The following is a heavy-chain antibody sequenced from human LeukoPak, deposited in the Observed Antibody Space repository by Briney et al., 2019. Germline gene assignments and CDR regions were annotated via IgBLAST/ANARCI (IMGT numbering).Heavy chain of an antibody. J-gene: IGHJ4*02. CDR1: GFTFSSYW. D-gene: IGHD3-10*01. V-gene: IGHV3-74*01. CDR2: INSDGSST. CDR3: ARAHMVRGVGPTDFDY. Sequence: GGSLRLSCAASGFTFSSYWMHWVRQAPGKGLVWVSRINSDGSSTSYADSVKGRFTISRDNAKNTLYLQMNSLRAEDTAVYYCARAHMVRGVGPTDFDYWGQGTLVTVSS.